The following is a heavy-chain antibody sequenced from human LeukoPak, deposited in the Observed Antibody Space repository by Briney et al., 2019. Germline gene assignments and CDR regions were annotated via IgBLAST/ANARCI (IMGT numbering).Heavy chain of an antibody. CDR2: IYYSGST. V-gene: IGHV4-39*01. CDR3: ARQTSGVVVIAIFDY. J-gene: IGHJ4*02. CDR1: GGSISSSSYY. D-gene: IGHD2-21*01. Sequence: SETLSLTCTVSGGSISSSSYYWGWIRQPPGKGLEWIGSIYYSGSTYYNPSLKSRVTISVDTSKNQFSLKLSSVTAADTAVYYCARQTSGVVVIAIFDYWGQGTLVTVSS.